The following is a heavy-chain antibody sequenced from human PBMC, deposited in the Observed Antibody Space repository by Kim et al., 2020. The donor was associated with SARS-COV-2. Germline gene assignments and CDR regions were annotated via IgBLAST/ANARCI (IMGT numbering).Heavy chain of an antibody. CDR1: GFTFSTYW. V-gene: IGHV3-74*01. D-gene: IGHD4-4*01. J-gene: IGHJ4*02. Sequence: GGSLRLSCAASGFTFSTYWMHWVRQAPGEGLEWVSRIDGDGGSTSYADSVKGRFTISTDNAKSTLYLQMSSLRAEDTAVYYCTRDPDYSKGASFDYWGQG. CDR3: TRDPDYSKGASFDY. CDR2: IDGDGGST.